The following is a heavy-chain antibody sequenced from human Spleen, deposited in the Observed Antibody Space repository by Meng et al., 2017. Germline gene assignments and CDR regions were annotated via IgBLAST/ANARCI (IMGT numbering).Heavy chain of an antibody. CDR1: GDTFNNYV. CDR3: ARGVTTVTTMYYFDL. D-gene: IGHD4-17*01. V-gene: IGHV1-69*10. J-gene: IGHJ4*02. Sequence: QVHLEQSGAEVKKPGSSVKVSCKASGDTFNNYVISWVRQAPGQGLEWVGGIILTLDSVDYARKFQGRVTISADKSTSAASLELSSLTPDDTAVYFCARGVTTVTTMYYFDLWGQGTLVTVSS. CDR2: IILTLDSV.